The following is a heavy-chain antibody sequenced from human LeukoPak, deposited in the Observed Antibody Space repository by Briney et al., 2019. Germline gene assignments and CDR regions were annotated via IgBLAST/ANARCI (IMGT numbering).Heavy chain of an antibody. Sequence: ASVTVSCTASGYTFTSYYMHWVRQAPGQGLEWMGIINPSGGSTSYAQKFQGRVTMTRDTSRSTVYVELSSLRSEDTAVYYCARVLDSSLLALDYWGQGTLVTVSS. J-gene: IGHJ4*02. D-gene: IGHD3-22*01. CDR3: ARVLDSSLLALDY. V-gene: IGHV1-46*01. CDR1: GYTFTSYY. CDR2: INPSGGST.